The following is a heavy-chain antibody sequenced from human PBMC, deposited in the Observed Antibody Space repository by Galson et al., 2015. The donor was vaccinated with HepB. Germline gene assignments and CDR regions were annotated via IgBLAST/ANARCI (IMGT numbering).Heavy chain of an antibody. CDR3: ARDKNWNQVDY. CDR1: GFTFSSYW. D-gene: IGHD1-1*01. V-gene: IGHV3-74*01. Sequence: SLRLSCAASGFTFSSYWMHWVRQAPGKGPVWVSRINTDGSTTTYADSVKGLFTISRDNGKNTLDLLMNSLRAEDTAVYYCARDKNWNQVDYWGQGTLVTVTS. CDR2: INTDGSTT. J-gene: IGHJ4*02.